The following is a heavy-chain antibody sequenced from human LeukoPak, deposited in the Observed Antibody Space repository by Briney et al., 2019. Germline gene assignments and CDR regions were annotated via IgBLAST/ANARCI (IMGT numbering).Heavy chain of an antibody. CDR1: GFTFSSYW. D-gene: IGHD3-9*01. V-gene: IGHV3-7*03. CDR3: ARDMRQRILRYFDWGAFDI. Sequence: GGSLRLSCAASGFTFSSYWMSWVRQAAARGLEGVANIKQDGSEKYYVDSVKGRFTISRDNAKNSLYLQMNSLRAEDTAVYYCARDMRQRILRYFDWGAFDIWGQGTMVTVSS. J-gene: IGHJ3*02. CDR2: IKQDGSEK.